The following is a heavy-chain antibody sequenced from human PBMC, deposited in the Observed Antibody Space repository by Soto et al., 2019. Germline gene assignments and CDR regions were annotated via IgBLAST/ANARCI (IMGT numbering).Heavy chain of an antibody. CDR3: AREDSIIIPAVSDF. V-gene: IGHV3-21*01. CDR1: GFAFNNYG. J-gene: IGHJ4*02. D-gene: IGHD2-2*01. Sequence: VGSLRLSCTVSGFAFNNYGINWVRQAPGMGLEWVSSISKSDYTYYSDSVKGRFTISRDNAKNSVSLQMNTLRVEDTAVYYCAREDSIIIPAVSDFWGQGTLVTISS. CDR2: ISKSDYT.